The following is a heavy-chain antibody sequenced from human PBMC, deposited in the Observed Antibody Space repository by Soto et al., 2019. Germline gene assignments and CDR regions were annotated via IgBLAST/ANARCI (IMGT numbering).Heavy chain of an antibody. J-gene: IGHJ4*02. CDR3: VRSKGGYSYGTPFDY. CDR2: ISWNSGNI. D-gene: IGHD5-18*01. Sequence: PGGSLRLSCAASGFTFSSCAMSWVRQAPGKGLEWVSGISWNSGNIGYADSVKGRFTTSRDNAENSLYLQMNSLRPEDTALYYCVRSKGGYSYGTPFDYWGQGTLVTVSS. V-gene: IGHV3-9*01. CDR1: GFTFSSCA.